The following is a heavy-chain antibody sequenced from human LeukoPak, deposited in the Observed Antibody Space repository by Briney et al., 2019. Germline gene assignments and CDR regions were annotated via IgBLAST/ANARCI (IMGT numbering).Heavy chain of an antibody. J-gene: IGHJ3*02. CDR2: IYYSGST. CDR1: GGSISSSSYY. V-gene: IGHV4-39*07. Sequence: SKTLSLTCTVSGGSISSSSYYWGWIRQPPGKGLEWIGSIYYSGSTYYNPSLKGRVTISVDTSKNQFSLKLSSVTAADTAVYYCARGRITMTLGAFDIWGQGTMVTVSS. D-gene: IGHD3-22*01. CDR3: ARGRITMTLGAFDI.